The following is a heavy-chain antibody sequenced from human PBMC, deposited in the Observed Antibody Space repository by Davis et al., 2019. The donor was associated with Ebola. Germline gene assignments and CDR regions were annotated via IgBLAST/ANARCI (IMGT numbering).Heavy chain of an antibody. CDR2: ISTRNINI. D-gene: IGHD6-19*01. V-gene: IGHV3-30*18. J-gene: IGHJ6*02. CDR1: GFSFSNYG. Sequence: GESLKISCEVSGFSFSNYGMTWVRQAPGKGLEWVAHISTRNINIKYADSVKGRFTISRDNSKDTLYLQMNSLRAEDTAVYYCAKELYSSGWGYYGMDVWGQGTTVTVSS. CDR3: AKELYSSGWGYYGMDV.